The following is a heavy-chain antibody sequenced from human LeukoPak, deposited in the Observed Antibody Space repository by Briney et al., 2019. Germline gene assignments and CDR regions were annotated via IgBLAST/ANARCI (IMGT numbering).Heavy chain of an antibody. CDR3: ARDRTQYSSGWSYMGDDAFDI. CDR1: GFTFSSYG. D-gene: IGHD6-19*01. J-gene: IGHJ3*02. CDR2: IWYDGSNK. V-gene: IGHV3-33*01. Sequence: GGSLRLSCAASGFTFSSYGMHWVRQAPGKGLEWVAVIWYDGSNKYYADSVKGRFTISRDNSKNTLYLQMNSLRAEDTAVYYCARDRTQYSSGWSYMGDDAFDIWGQGTMVTVSS.